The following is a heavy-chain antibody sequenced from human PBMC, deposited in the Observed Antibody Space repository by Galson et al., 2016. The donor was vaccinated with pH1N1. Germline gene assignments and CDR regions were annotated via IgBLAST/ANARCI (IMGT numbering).Heavy chain of an antibody. CDR2: LYSSGTT. D-gene: IGHD5-12*01. CDR1: GGSISRSN. Sequence: ETLSLTCAISGGSISRSNWCWVRQSPVKGLEWIAYLYSSGTTTYNPSVASRVTISVDTPKNQFSLKLTSVTAADTAIYYCVRHLARPDSGIRNDPLDSWAQGTLVTVSS. CDR3: VRHLARPDSGIRNDPLDS. V-gene: IGHV4-59*08. J-gene: IGHJ4*02.